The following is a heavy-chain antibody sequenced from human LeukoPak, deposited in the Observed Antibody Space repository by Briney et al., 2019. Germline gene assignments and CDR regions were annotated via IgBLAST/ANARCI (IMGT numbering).Heavy chain of an antibody. CDR3: ARTAGYSSSWDLSDY. CDR1: GFTVSSNC. J-gene: IGHJ4*02. V-gene: IGHV3-53*01. Sequence: SGGSLRLSCAASGFTVSSNCMSWVRQAPGKGLEWVSVIYSGGSTYYADSVKGRFTISRDNSKNTLYLQMNSLRAEDTAVYYCARTAGYSSSWDLSDYWGQGTLVTVSS. D-gene: IGHD6-13*01. CDR2: IYSGGST.